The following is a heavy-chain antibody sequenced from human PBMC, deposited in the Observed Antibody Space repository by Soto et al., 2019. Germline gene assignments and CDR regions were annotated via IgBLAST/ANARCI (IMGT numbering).Heavy chain of an antibody. CDR2: INPSGGST. CDR1: GYTFTSYY. J-gene: IGHJ3*02. CDR3: ARDRNLGLAVAGIVEGAFDI. V-gene: IGHV1-46*03. Sequence: QVQLVQSGAEVKKPGASVKVSCKASGYTFTSYYMHWVRQAPGQGLEWLGIINPSGGSTSYAQKFQGRVTMTRDTSTSTVYMELSSLTSEDTAVYYCARDRNLGLAVAGIVEGAFDIWGQGTMVSVSS. D-gene: IGHD6-19*01.